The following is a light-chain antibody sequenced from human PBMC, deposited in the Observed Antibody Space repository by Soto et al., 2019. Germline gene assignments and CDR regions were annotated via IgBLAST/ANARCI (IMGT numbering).Light chain of an antibody. Sequence: QSALTQPASVSGSPGQSITISCTGTSSDVGGYNYVSWYQQHPGKAPKLMIYEVSNRPSGVSNRFSGSKSGNTVSLTISGLQAEDDGDNYCSSYTRRRPYVFGTGTKVTVI. CDR3: SSYTRRRPYV. CDR1: SSDVGGYNY. J-gene: IGLJ1*01. CDR2: EVS. V-gene: IGLV2-14*01.